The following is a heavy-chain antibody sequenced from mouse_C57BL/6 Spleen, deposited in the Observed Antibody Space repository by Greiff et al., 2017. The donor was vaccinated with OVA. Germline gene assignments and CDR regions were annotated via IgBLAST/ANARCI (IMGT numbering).Heavy chain of an antibody. CDR1: GFTFSSYG. CDR2: ISSGGSYT. CDR3: AGDYKDY. D-gene: IGHD2-12*01. V-gene: IGHV5-6*01. Sequence: EVQLVESGGDLVKPGGSLKLSCAASGFTFSSYGMSWVRQTPDKRLEWVATISSGGSYTYYPDSVKGRFTISRDNAKNTLYLQMSSLKSEDTAMYYCAGDYKDYWGQGTTLTVSS. J-gene: IGHJ2*01.